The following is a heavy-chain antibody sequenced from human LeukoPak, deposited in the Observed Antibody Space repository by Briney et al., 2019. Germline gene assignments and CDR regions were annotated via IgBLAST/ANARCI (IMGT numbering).Heavy chain of an antibody. J-gene: IGHJ4*02. CDR3: ARGADSDFWSGYYSYFDF. D-gene: IGHD3-3*01. V-gene: IGHV1-2*02. CDR1: GYTFTSYY. Sequence: GASVKVSCKSSGYTFTSYYMHWVRQAPGQGLEWMGWINPNSGDTNSAQKFKGRVSITRDTSINTAYMELSRLRSDDTAIYFCARGADSDFWSGYYSYFDFWGQGTLVTVSS. CDR2: INPNSGDT.